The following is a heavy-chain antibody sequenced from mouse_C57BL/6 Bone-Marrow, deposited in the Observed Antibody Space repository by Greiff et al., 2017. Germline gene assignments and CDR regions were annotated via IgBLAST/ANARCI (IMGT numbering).Heavy chain of an antibody. CDR1: GYTFTSYW. Sequence: QVQLQQPGAELVMPGASVKLSCKASGYTFTSYWMHWVKQRPGQGLEWIGEIDPSDSYTNYNQKFKGKSTLTVDKSSSIAYMQLSSLTSEDSAVYYCAREGYYYGSSSFAYWGQGTLVTVSA. J-gene: IGHJ3*01. CDR3: AREGYYYGSSSFAY. CDR2: IDPSDSYT. V-gene: IGHV1-69*01. D-gene: IGHD1-1*01.